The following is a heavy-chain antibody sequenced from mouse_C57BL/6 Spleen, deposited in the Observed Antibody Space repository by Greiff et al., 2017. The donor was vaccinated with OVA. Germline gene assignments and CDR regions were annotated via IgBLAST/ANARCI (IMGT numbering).Heavy chain of an antibody. D-gene: IGHD1-1*01. CDR2: IRNKANGYTT. V-gene: IGHV7-3*01. J-gene: IGHJ4*01. Sequence: EVQGVESGGGLVQPGGSLSLSCAASGFTFTDYYMSWVRQPPGKALEWLGFIRNKANGYTTEYSASVKGRFTISRDNSQSILYLQMNALRAEDSATYYCARSTGYYGYAMDYWGQGTSVTVSS. CDR1: GFTFTDYY. CDR3: ARSTGYYGYAMDY.